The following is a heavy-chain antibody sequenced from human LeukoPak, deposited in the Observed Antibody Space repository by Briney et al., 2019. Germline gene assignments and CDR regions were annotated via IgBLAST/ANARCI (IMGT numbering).Heavy chain of an antibody. CDR1: GYTFTGYY. CDR3: ARQRRDGYKNWFDP. D-gene: IGHD5-24*01. Sequence: ASVKVSCKASGYTFTGYYMHWVRQAPGQGLEWMGWINPNSGGTNYAQKFQGRVTMTRDTSISTAYMELSRLRSDDTAVYYCARQRRDGYKNWFDPWGQGTLVTVSS. CDR2: INPNSGGT. V-gene: IGHV1-2*02. J-gene: IGHJ5*02.